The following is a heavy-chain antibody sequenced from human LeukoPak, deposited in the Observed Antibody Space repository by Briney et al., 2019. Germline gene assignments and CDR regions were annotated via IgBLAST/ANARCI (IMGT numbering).Heavy chain of an antibody. CDR3: ARVFSGGTNSAGY. Sequence: SVKVSCKASGGTFSSYAISWVRQAPGQGLEWTGGIIPIFGTANYAQKFQGRVTITADKSTSTAYMELSSLRSEDTAVYYCARVFSGGTNSAGYWGQGTLVTVSS. CDR2: IIPIFGTA. V-gene: IGHV1-69*06. D-gene: IGHD1-1*01. CDR1: GGTFSSYA. J-gene: IGHJ4*02.